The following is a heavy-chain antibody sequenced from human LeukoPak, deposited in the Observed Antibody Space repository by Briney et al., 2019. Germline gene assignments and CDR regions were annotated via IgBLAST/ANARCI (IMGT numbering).Heavy chain of an antibody. J-gene: IGHJ6*03. Sequence: PSETLSLTCTVSGGSISSYYWSWIRQPPGKGLEWIGEINHSGSTNYNPSLKSRVSISVDTSKNQFSLKLTSVTAADTAVYYCARMRGGGIGYHYYVDVWGKGTTVIVSS. CDR1: GGSISSYY. V-gene: IGHV4-34*01. D-gene: IGHD2-15*01. CDR2: INHSGST. CDR3: ARMRGGGIGYHYYVDV.